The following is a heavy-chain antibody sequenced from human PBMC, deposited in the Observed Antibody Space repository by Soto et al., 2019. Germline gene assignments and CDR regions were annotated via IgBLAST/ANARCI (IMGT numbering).Heavy chain of an antibody. D-gene: IGHD4-17*01. CDR1: GYTFTSYG. CDR2: ISAYNGNT. J-gene: IGHJ6*02. CDR3: ARRDYGDHRNYGMDV. Sequence: ASVKVSCKASGYTFTSYGISWVRQAPGQGLEWMGWISAYNGNTNYAQKLQGRVTMTTDTSTSTAYMELRSLRSDDTAVYCCARRDYGDHRNYGMDVWGQGTTVTVSS. V-gene: IGHV1-18*01.